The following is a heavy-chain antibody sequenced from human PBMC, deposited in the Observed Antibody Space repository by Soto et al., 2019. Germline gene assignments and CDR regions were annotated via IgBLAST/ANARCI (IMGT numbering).Heavy chain of an antibody. V-gene: IGHV1-8*01. CDR1: GYTFTSYD. Sequence: ASVKVSCKASGYTFTSYDINWVRQATGQGLEWMGWMNPNSGNTGYAQKFQGRVTMTRNTSISTAYMELSSLRSEDTAVYYCARGALSQWNYWDDYYYMDVWGKGTTVTVSS. CDR2: MNPNSGNT. CDR3: ARGALSQWNYWDDYYYMDV. D-gene: IGHD1-7*01. J-gene: IGHJ6*03.